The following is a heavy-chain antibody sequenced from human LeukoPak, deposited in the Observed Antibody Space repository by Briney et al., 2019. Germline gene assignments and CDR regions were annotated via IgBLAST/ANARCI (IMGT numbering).Heavy chain of an antibody. Sequence: PGGSLRLSCAASGFTFSSYDMHWVRQAPGKGLEWVAFIRYDGSNKYYADSVKGRFTISRDNSKNTLYLQMNSLRAEDTAVYYCAKWRIAAAGTGDYWGQGTLVTVSS. CDR3: AKWRIAAAGTGDY. J-gene: IGHJ4*02. CDR1: GFTFSSYD. V-gene: IGHV3-30*02. D-gene: IGHD6-13*01. CDR2: IRYDGSNK.